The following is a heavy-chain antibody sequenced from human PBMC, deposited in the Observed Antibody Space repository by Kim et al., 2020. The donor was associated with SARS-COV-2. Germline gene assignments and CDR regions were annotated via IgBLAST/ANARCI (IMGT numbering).Heavy chain of an antibody. Sequence: GGSLRLSCAASGFTFSGSAMHWVRQASGKGLEWVGRIRSKANSYATAYAASGKGRFTISRDDSKNTAYLQMKSLKTEDTAVYYCTSGGAYCGGDCYGYYAYDMNVWVQGTTVTVSS. CDR1: GFTFSGSA. J-gene: IGHJ6*01. V-gene: IGHV3-73*01. D-gene: IGHD2-21*02. CDR3: TSGGAYCGGDCYGYYAYDMNV. CDR2: IRSKANSYAT.